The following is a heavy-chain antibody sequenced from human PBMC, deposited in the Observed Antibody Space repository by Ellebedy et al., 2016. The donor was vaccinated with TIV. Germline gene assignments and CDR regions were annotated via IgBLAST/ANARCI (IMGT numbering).Heavy chain of an antibody. CDR3: ARIRYTSGWYAAFDI. CDR2: IYHSGSI. CDR1: GGSISSRNW. D-gene: IGHD6-19*01. V-gene: IGHV4-4*02. J-gene: IGHJ3*02. Sequence: MPSETLSLTCAVSGGSISSRNWWSWVRQPPGRGLEWIGEIYHSGSINYNPSLKSRVTFSLDKSKSQFYLKLSSVTAADTAVYHCARIRYTSGWYAAFDIWGQGTMVIVSS.